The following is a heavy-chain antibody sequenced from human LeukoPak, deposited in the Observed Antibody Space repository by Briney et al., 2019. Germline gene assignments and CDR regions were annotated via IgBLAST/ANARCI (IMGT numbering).Heavy chain of an antibody. CDR2: IYTSGST. CDR3: ARYCSSTSCYGFDY. CDR1: GGSISSYY. D-gene: IGHD2-2*01. Sequence: SETLSLTCTVSGGSISSYYWSWIRQPAGKGLEWIGRIYTSGSTYYNPSLKSRVTISVDTSKNQFSLKLSSVTAADTAVYYCARYCSSTSCYGFDYWGQGTLVTVSS. V-gene: IGHV4-4*07. J-gene: IGHJ4*02.